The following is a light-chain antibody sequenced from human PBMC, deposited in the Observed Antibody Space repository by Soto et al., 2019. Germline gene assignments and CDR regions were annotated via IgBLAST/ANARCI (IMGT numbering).Light chain of an antibody. Sequence: IQITQSPSSLSESVGDRVTITFLASQDIGSWLAWYQQKPGKAPNLLIYAASSLQSGVPSRFSGSGSGTFFTLTISSLQPEDFATYFCLQTDTFPITFGQGTRLEI. V-gene: IGKV1-12*01. CDR2: AAS. CDR3: LQTDTFPIT. J-gene: IGKJ5*01. CDR1: QDIGSW.